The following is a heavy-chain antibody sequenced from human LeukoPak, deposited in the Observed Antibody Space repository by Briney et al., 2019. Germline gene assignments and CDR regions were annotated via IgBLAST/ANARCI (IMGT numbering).Heavy chain of an antibody. CDR3: AKSIVVVTAPPAFDI. D-gene: IGHD2-21*02. CDR2: ISGSGGST. J-gene: IGHJ3*02. Sequence: GGSLRLSCAASGFTFSSYWMHWVRQAPGKGLEWVSAISGSGGSTYYADSVKGRFTISRDNSKNTLYLQMNSLRAEDTAVYYCAKSIVVVTAPPAFDIWGQGTMVTVSS. V-gene: IGHV3-23*01. CDR1: GFTFSSYW.